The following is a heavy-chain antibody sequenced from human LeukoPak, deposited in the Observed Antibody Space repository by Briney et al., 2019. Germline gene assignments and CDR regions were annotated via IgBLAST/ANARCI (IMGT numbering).Heavy chain of an antibody. CDR1: GGSISSSSYY. D-gene: IGHD3-9*01. Sequence: SETLSLTCTVSGGSISSSSYYWGWIRQPPGKGLEWIGSIYYSGSTYYNPSLKSRVTISVDTSKNQFSLKRSSVTAADPAVYYCAKQEEFFDWLQFFHWGKGTLVTVSS. J-gene: IGHJ4*02. CDR3: AKQEEFFDWLQFFH. CDR2: IYYSGST. V-gene: IGHV4-39*01.